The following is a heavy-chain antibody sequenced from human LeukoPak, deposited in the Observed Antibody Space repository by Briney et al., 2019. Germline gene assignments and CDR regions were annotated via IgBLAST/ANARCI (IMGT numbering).Heavy chain of an antibody. Sequence: SVKVSCKDSGGTFSSYAISWVRQAPGQGLEWMGRIIPIFGTANYAQKFQGTVTITTDESTSAAYMKLSSLRSEDTAVYYCARDPHPAAPFEPTYYFDYWGQGTLVTVSS. D-gene: IGHD6-13*01. J-gene: IGHJ4*02. CDR1: GGTFSSYA. CDR2: IIPIFGTA. CDR3: ARDPHPAAPFEPTYYFDY. V-gene: IGHV1-69*05.